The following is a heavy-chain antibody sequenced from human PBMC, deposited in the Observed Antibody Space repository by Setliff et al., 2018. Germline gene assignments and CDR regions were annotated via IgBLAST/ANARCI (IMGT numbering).Heavy chain of an antibody. V-gene: IGHV4-38-2*01. CDR1: DFSVSSNYY. Sequence: SETLSLTGAVSDFSVSSNYYWGWIRQPPGKGLERIANVYYSGSTYYSPSLKSRVTMSVDTSKNQFSLNLYSVTAADTAVYYCARTSSGRYFDLWGRGTRVTVSS. J-gene: IGHJ2*01. CDR2: VYYSGST. CDR3: ARTSSGRYFDL.